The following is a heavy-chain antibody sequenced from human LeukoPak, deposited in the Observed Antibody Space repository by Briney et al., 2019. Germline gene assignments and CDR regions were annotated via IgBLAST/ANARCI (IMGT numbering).Heavy chain of an antibody. J-gene: IGHJ3*02. CDR3: ARDLGYCSGGSCYADAFDI. V-gene: IGHV4-39*07. CDR2: IYHSGST. D-gene: IGHD2-15*01. Sequence: ASETLSLTCTVSGGSISSSDYYWNWIRQAPGKGLEWIGSIYHSGSTYYNPSLKSRVTISVYTSKNQFSLKLSSVTAADTAVYYCARDLGYCSGGSCYADAFDIWGQGTMVTVSS. CDR1: GGSISSSDYY.